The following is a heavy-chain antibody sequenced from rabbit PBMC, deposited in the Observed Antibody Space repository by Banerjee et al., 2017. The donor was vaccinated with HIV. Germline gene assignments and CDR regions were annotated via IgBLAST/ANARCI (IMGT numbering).Heavy chain of an antibody. CDR1: GFSFSRSYW. J-gene: IGHJ4*01. CDR3: ARGDDGDPSDGYALSL. CDR2: IYVGSSGST. Sequence: QEQLVESGGGLVQPEGSLTLTCTASGFSFSRSYWICWVRQAPGKGLEWIACIYVGSSGSTYYASWAKGRFTISKTSSTTVTLQMTSLTAADMATYFCARGDDGDPSDGYALSLWGQGTLVTVS. D-gene: IGHD6-1*01. V-gene: IGHV1S45*01.